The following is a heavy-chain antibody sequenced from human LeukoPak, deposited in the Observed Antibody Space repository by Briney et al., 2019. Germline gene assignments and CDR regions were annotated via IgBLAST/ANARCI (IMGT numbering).Heavy chain of an antibody. J-gene: IGHJ3*02. CDR2: ISSSSSYI. CDR3: ARGSAGAFDI. CDR1: GFTFSSYS. Sequence: PGGSLRHSCAASGFTFSSYSMNWVRQAPGKGLEWVSSISSSSSYIYYADSVKGRFTISRDNAKNSLYLQMNSLRAEDTAVYYCARGSAGAFDIWGQGTMVTVSS. V-gene: IGHV3-21*01. D-gene: IGHD6-19*01.